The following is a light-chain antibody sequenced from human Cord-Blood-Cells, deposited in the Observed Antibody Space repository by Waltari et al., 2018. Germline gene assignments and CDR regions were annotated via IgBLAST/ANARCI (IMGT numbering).Light chain of an antibody. CDR2: DVS. CDR1: SSDVGGSNH. CDR3: CSYAGSYTYV. V-gene: IGLV2-11*01. Sequence: SALTQPRSASGPPGQSVTISGTGTSSDVGGSNHVSWYQQHPGKASKLMIYDVSKRPSGVPDRFSGSNSGNTASLTISGLQAEYEADYYCCSYAGSYTYVFGTGTKVTVL. J-gene: IGLJ1*01.